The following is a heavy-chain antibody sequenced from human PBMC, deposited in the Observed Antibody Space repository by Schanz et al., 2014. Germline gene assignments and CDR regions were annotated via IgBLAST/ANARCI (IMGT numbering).Heavy chain of an antibody. J-gene: IGHJ3*02. CDR1: GYAFTTYG. Sequence: QVQLVQSGDEVKKPGASVRVSCKVSGYAFTTYGISWVRQAPGQGPEFMGWISTFRNEDTNSAQRFQGRLTMTTDTSTGTAYMELRSLRSDDTALYYCTRGGYSYALSAFDIWGQGTMVTVSS. V-gene: IGHV1-18*01. D-gene: IGHD5-18*01. CDR2: ISTFRNEDT. CDR3: TRGGYSYALSAFDI.